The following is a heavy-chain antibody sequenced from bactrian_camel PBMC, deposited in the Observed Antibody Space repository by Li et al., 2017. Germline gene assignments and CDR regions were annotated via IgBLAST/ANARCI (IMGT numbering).Heavy chain of an antibody. V-gene: IGHV3S31*01. CDR1: GFTYSRYA. Sequence: VQLVESGGGSVQAGGSLKLSCAASGFTYSRYAMTWVRQAPGKGLEWVSTISSASTFYADSVKGRFTISRDNAKNTLYLQLNSLKTEDTAIYYCAKGTGVWFDSEYEYWGQG. CDR2: ISSAST. D-gene: IGHD3*01. CDR3: AKGTGVWFDSEYEY. J-gene: IGHJ4*01.